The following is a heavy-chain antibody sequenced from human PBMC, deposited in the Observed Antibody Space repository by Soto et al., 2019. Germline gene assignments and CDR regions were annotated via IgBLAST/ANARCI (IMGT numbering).Heavy chain of an antibody. CDR1: GASISTGGYS. CDR2: IYESGRT. J-gene: IGHJ5*02. V-gene: IGHV4-30-2*01. Sequence: SETLSLTCIVSGASISTGGYSWSWIRQPPGKGPEWIGYIYESGRTYYKPSLKSRASISMDKSRNQFPVRLTSVTAADTAVYFCARGDRYSGSFSDYFDPWGQGTLVTVSS. D-gene: IGHD1-26*01. CDR3: ARGDRYSGSFSDYFDP.